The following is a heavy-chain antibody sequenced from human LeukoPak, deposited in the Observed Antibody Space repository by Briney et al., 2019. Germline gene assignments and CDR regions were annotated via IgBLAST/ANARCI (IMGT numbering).Heavy chain of an antibody. J-gene: IGHJ3*02. V-gene: IGHV4-61*01. Sequence: SETLSLTCTVSGGSISSSSYYWSWIRQPPGKGLEWIGYVYYSGSTNYNPSLKSRVTISVDTSKDQFSLKLSSVTAADTAVYYCARDLGADSSGYYYGWNAFDIWGQGTMVTVSS. CDR2: VYYSGST. CDR3: ARDLGADSSGYYYGWNAFDI. D-gene: IGHD3-22*01. CDR1: GGSISSSSYY.